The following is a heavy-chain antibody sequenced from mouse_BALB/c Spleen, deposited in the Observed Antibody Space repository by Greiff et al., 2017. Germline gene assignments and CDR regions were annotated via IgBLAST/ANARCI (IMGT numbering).Heavy chain of an antibody. Sequence: VQLQQSAAELARPGASVKMSCKASGYTFTSYTMHWVKQRPGQGLEWIGYINPSSGYTEYNQKFKDKTTLTADKSSSTAYMQLSSLTSEDSAVYYCASWDWFAYWGQGTLVTVSA. D-gene: IGHD4-1*01. CDR3: ASWDWFAY. CDR2: INPSSGYT. V-gene: IGHV1-4*02. CDR1: GYTFTSYT. J-gene: IGHJ3*01.